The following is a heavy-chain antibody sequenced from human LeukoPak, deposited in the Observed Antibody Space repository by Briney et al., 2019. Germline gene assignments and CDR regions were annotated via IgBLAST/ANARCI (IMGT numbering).Heavy chain of an antibody. V-gene: IGHV3-33*01. CDR3: ARDRDGYSSGWSRFDY. Sequence: GGSLRLSCAASGFTFNNYGMHWARQAPGKGLEWVAVIWYDGSNEYYGDSVKGRFTISRDNSKNTLYLQMNSLRAEDTAVYYCARDRDGYSSGWSRFDYWGQGTLVTVSS. D-gene: IGHD6-19*01. CDR1: GFTFNNYG. J-gene: IGHJ4*02. CDR2: IWYDGSNE.